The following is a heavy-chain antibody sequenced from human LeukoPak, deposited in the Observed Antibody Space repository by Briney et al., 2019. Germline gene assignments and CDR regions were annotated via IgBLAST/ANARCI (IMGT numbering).Heavy chain of an antibody. J-gene: IGHJ6*02. CDR3: ARTLEITFGGVIRYYYYGMDV. D-gene: IGHD3-16*02. Sequence: SETLSLTCAVYGGSFSGYYWSWIRQPPGKGLEWIGEINHSGSTNYNPSLKSRVTISVDTSKNQFSLKLSSVTAADTAVYYCARTLEITFGGVIRYYYYGMDVWGQGTTVTVFS. V-gene: IGHV4-34*01. CDR1: GGSFSGYY. CDR2: INHSGST.